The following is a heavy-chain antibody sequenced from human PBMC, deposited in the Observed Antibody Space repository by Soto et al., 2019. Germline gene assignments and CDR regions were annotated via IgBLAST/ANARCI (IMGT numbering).Heavy chain of an antibody. D-gene: IGHD2-2*01. CDR3: AKEGYCSSTSCVFYFDY. V-gene: IGHV3-23*01. J-gene: IGHJ4*02. CDR2: ISGSGGST. Sequence: GGSLRLSCAASGFTFSSYAMSWVRQAPGKGLEWVSAISGSGGSTYYADSVKGRFTISRDNSKNTLYLQMNSLRAEDTAVYYCAKEGYCSSTSCVFYFDYWGQGTLVTVSS. CDR1: GFTFSSYA.